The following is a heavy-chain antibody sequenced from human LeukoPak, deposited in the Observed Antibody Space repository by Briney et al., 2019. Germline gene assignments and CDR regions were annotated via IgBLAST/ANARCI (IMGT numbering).Heavy chain of an antibody. J-gene: IGHJ4*02. V-gene: IGHV3-30*02. CDR1: GFPFSSFG. CDR3: AKDSYGSGSYLDY. CDR2: IRYDGSNK. D-gene: IGHD3-10*01. Sequence: GGSLRLSCVPSGFPFSSFGMHWVRQAPGEGLEWVAFIRYDGSNKYYADSVKGRFTISRDNSKNTLYLQMNSLRAEDTAVYYCAKDSYGSGSYLDYWGQGTLVTVSS.